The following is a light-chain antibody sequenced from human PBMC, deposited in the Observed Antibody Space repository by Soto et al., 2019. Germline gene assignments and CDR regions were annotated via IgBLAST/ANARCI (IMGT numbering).Light chain of an antibody. CDR1: SSDIGGYNY. Sequence: QSALTQPASVSGSPGQSITISCAGTSSDIGGYNYVSWYQQHPGKAPKVMIYEVSNRPSGVSNRFSGSKSGNTASLTISGLQAEDEANYYCCSYAGDNIFVFGTGTKVT. CDR3: CSYAGDNIFV. CDR2: EVS. J-gene: IGLJ1*01. V-gene: IGLV2-14*01.